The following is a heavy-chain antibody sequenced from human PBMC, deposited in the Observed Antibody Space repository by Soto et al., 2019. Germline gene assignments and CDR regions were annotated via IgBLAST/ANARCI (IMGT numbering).Heavy chain of an antibody. Sequence: EVQLVESGGGLVQPGGSLSLSCAASGLIFSDYHMDWVRQAPGKGLEWVGRIRRTANSYTTEHAASVKGRFTISRDDSKTSLYLQLNSLKSEDTAVYYCAMGRGWSGGSIDMAVWVQGTTVTVSS. CDR1: GLIFSDYH. CDR2: IRRTANSYTT. J-gene: IGHJ6*02. V-gene: IGHV3-72*01. D-gene: IGHD6-19*01. CDR3: AMGRGWSGGSIDMAV.